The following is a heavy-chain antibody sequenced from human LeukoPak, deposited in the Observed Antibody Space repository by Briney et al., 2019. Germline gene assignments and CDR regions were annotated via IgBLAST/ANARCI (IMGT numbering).Heavy chain of an antibody. CDR3: ARAGALGYGSGYFDY. J-gene: IGHJ4*02. V-gene: IGHV4-59*01. Sequence: SETLSLTCTVSGGSISSYYWSWIRQPPGKGLEWIGYIYYSGSTNYNPSLKSRVTISVDTSKNQFSLKLSSVTAADTAVYCCARAGALGYGSGYFDYWGQGTLVTVSS. D-gene: IGHD3-10*01. CDR1: GGSISSYY. CDR2: IYYSGST.